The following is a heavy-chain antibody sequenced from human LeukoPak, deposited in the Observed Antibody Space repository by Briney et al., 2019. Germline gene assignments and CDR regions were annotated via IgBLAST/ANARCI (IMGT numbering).Heavy chain of an antibody. J-gene: IGHJ6*03. CDR1: RFTFSGYW. D-gene: IGHD6-19*01. CDR3: ARARYSSGWGRYYYYMDV. CDR2: LKPDGSEK. V-gene: IGHV3-7*01. Sequence: PGGSLRLSCAASRFTFSGYWMTWVRQAPGKGLEWVANLKPDGSEKYYVDSVKGRFTISRDNAKNSLYLQMNSLRAEDTAAYYCARARYSSGWGRYYYYMDVWGKGTTVTISS.